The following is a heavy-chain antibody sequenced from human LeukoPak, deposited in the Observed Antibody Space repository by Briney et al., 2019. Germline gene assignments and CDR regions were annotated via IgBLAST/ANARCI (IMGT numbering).Heavy chain of an antibody. Sequence: PGGSLRLSCAASGFTFSSYAMHWVRQAPGKGLEWVAVISYDGSNKYYADPVKGRFTISRDNSKNTLYLQMNSLRAEDTAVYYCARDPYGDYINWFDPWGQGTLVTVSS. CDR2: ISYDGSNK. D-gene: IGHD4-17*01. V-gene: IGHV3-30-3*01. CDR3: ARDPYGDYINWFDP. J-gene: IGHJ5*02. CDR1: GFTFSSYA.